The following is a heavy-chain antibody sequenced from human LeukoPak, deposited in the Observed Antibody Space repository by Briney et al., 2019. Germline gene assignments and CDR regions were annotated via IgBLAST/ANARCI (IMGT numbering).Heavy chain of an antibody. D-gene: IGHD5-12*01. CDR1: GGSISTYY. V-gene: IGHV4-59*01. J-gene: IGHJ4*02. CDR3: ARGGGYASPIGY. Sequence: SETLSLTCTLSGGSISTYYWSWIRQPPGKGLEWIGYIYHSGSTNYNPSLKSRVTISVDTSKNQFSLKLSSVTAPDAAVYYCARGGGYASPIGYWGQGALVTVSS. CDR2: IYHSGST.